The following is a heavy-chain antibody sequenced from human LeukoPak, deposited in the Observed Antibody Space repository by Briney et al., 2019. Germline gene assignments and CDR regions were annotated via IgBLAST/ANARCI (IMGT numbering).Heavy chain of an antibody. CDR2: IYYSGST. Sequence: KASETLSLTCTVSGGSISSSSYYWGWIRQPPGKGLEWIGSIYYSGSTYYNPSLKSRVTISVDTSKNQFSLKLSSVTAADTAVYYCARSTYYYDSSGYDWGQGTLVTVSS. J-gene: IGHJ4*02. CDR1: GGSISSSSYY. CDR3: ARSTYYYDSSGYD. D-gene: IGHD3-22*01. V-gene: IGHV4-39*07.